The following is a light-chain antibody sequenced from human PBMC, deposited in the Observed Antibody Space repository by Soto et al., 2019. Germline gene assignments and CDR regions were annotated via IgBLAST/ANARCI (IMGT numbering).Light chain of an antibody. J-gene: IGKJ5*01. CDR1: QSVSSSY. Sequence: EIVLTQSPGTLSLSPGERATLSCRASQSVSSSYLAWYQQKPGQPPRLLIYGASSRATGIPDRFSGSGSGTDFTLTISRLEPEDFAVYYYQQYGSSPPNTFGQGTLLEI. V-gene: IGKV3-20*01. CDR3: QQYGSSPPNT. CDR2: GAS.